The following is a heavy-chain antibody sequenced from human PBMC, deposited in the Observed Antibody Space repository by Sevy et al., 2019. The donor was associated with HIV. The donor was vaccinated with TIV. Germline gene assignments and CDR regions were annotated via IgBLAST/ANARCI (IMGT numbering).Heavy chain of an antibody. CDR3: AREWSLPPY. CDR1: GFTFSSYA. Sequence: GGSLRHSCAASGFTFSSYAMHWVRQAPGKGLEWVAVISYDGSNKYYADSVKGRFTISRDNSKNTLYLQMNSLRAEDTAVYYCAREWSLPPYWGQGTLVTVSS. D-gene: IGHD2-15*01. J-gene: IGHJ4*02. V-gene: IGHV3-30*04. CDR2: ISYDGSNK.